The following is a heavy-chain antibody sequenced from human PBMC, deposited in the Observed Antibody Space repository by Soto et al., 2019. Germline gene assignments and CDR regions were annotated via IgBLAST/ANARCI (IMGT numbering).Heavy chain of an antibody. Sequence: SVKVSVKASGGTFSSYDISWLRQAPGQGLEWMGGIIPIFGTANYAQKFQGRATITADESTSTAYMELSSLRSEDTAVYYCARVTRCSSTSCYPYYYYGMDVWGQGTTVTVSS. J-gene: IGHJ6*02. CDR3: ARVTRCSSTSCYPYYYYGMDV. CDR1: GGTFSSYD. V-gene: IGHV1-69*13. CDR2: IIPIFGTA. D-gene: IGHD2-2*01.